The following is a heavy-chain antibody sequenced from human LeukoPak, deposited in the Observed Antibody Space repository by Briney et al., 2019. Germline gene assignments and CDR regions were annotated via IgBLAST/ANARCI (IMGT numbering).Heavy chain of an antibody. CDR1: GGSFSGYY. CDR3: ARGSPLYFWSGYYPLYWFDP. J-gene: IGHJ5*02. Sequence: PSETLSLTCAVYGGSFSGYYWSWLRQPPGKGLEWIGEINHSGSTNYDPSLKSRVTISVDSSKNQFSLKLSSVTAADTAVYYCARGSPLYFWSGYYPLYWFDPWGQGTLVTVSS. V-gene: IGHV4-34*01. CDR2: INHSGST. D-gene: IGHD3-3*01.